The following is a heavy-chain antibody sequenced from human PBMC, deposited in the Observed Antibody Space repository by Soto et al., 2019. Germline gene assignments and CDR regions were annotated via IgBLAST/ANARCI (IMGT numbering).Heavy chain of an antibody. Sequence: PGGSLRLSCAASGFTFSSYAMSWVRQAPGKGLEWVSAISGSGGSTYYADSVKGRFTLSRDNSKNTLYLQMNSLRAEDTAVYYCAKDQGFLEWVEYLDAFDIWGQGKMVTVPS. CDR2: ISGSGGST. V-gene: IGHV3-23*01. J-gene: IGHJ3*02. D-gene: IGHD3-3*01. CDR3: AKDQGFLEWVEYLDAFDI. CDR1: GFTFSSYA.